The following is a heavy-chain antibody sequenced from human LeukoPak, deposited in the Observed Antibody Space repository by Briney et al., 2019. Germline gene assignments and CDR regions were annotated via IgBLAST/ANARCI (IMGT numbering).Heavy chain of an antibody. Sequence: SETLSLTCAVYGGSFSGNYWSWIRQPPGKGLEWIGEINHSGSTNYNPSLKSRVTISVDTSKNQFSLKLSSVTAADTAVYYCAREWRVVVPAAINWFDPWGQGTLVTVSS. CDR1: GGSFSGNY. D-gene: IGHD2-2*01. J-gene: IGHJ5*02. V-gene: IGHV4-34*01. CDR2: INHSGST. CDR3: AREWRVVVPAAINWFDP.